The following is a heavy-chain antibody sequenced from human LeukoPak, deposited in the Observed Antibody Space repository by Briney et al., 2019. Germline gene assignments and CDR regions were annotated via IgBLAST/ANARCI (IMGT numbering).Heavy chain of an antibody. D-gene: IGHD2-15*01. V-gene: IGHV5-51*01. Sequence: RGASLQISCQGSGCSFSNYWIGGVRQLPGKGLEWMGIISPGDSDTRYSPSFQGQVTISADKSISTVYLQWSSLKASDTAMYYCARRFCDGGSCYFYDHWGQGTLVTVSS. CDR3: ARRFCDGGSCYFYDH. CDR1: GCSFSNYW. J-gene: IGHJ4*02. CDR2: ISPGDSDT.